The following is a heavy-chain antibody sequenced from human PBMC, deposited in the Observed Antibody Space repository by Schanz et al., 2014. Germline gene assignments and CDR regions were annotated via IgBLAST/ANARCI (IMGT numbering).Heavy chain of an antibody. CDR2: IGYLGDT. J-gene: IGHJ4*02. D-gene: IGHD3-10*01. Sequence: EVQLVESGGGLVQPGGSLRLSCGGSGFTFSKYWMSWVRQAPGKGLEWVSTIGYLGDTYYPDSVKGRFTVSRDSGQNSLYLQMNSLRAGDTAVYYCARANYRRKINFDYWGRGTLXTVSS. V-gene: IGHV3-13*01. CDR3: ARANYRRKINFDY. CDR1: GFTFSKYW.